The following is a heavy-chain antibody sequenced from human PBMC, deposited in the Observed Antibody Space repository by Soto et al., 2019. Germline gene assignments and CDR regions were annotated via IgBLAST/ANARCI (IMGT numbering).Heavy chain of an antibody. CDR2: ISAYNGNT. Sequence: ASVKVSCKASGYTFTSYGISWVRQAPGQGLEWMGWISAYNGNTNYAQKLQGRVTMTTDTSTSTAYMELRSLRSDDTAVYYCARIAAAGTRGPVGWFDPWGQGTLVTVSS. J-gene: IGHJ5*02. D-gene: IGHD6-13*01. CDR3: ARIAAAGTRGPVGWFDP. V-gene: IGHV1-18*01. CDR1: GYTFTSYG.